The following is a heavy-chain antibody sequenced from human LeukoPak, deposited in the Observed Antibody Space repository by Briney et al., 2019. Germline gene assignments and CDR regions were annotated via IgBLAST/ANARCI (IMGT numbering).Heavy chain of an antibody. D-gene: IGHD6-19*01. V-gene: IGHV7-4-1*02. CDR2: INTNTGNP. Sequence: ASVKVSCKASGYTFTGYYMHWVRQAPGQGLEWMGWINTNTGNPTYAQGFTGRFVFSLDTSVSTAYLQISSLKAEDTAVYYCARETSGWPGYYGMDVWGQGTTVTVSS. J-gene: IGHJ6*02. CDR3: ARETSGWPGYYGMDV. CDR1: GYTFTGYY.